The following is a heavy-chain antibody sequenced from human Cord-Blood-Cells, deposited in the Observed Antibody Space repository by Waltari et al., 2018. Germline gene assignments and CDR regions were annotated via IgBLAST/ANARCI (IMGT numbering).Heavy chain of an antibody. V-gene: IGHV1-69*11. J-gene: IGHJ5*02. D-gene: IGHD6-6*01. Sequence: QVQLVQSGAEVKKPGSSVKVSCKASGGTFSSYAISWVRQAPGQGLEWMGGGIPILGRANSAQKFQGRVTITADESTSTAYMELSSLRSEDTAVYYCARDRQAAPNWFDPWGQGTLVTVSS. CDR1: GGTFSSYA. CDR3: ARDRQAAPNWFDP. CDR2: GIPILGRA.